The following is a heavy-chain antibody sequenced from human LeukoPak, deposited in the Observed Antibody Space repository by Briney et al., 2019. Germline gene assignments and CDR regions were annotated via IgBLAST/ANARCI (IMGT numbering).Heavy chain of an antibody. Sequence: ASVKVSCKASGYTFTSYDVNWVRQVTGQRLEWMGWMNPANGNTGYVQNSQGRVTMTRDTSITTAYMELSSLTSEDTAVYYCARGFTYGHPLDSWGQGTLVIVSS. D-gene: IGHD3-10*01. CDR2: MNPANGNT. CDR1: GYTFTSYD. V-gene: IGHV1-8*01. CDR3: ARGFTYGHPLDS. J-gene: IGHJ4*02.